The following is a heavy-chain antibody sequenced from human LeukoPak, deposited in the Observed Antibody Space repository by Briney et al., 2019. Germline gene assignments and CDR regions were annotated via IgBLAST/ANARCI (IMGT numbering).Heavy chain of an antibody. CDR2: FDPEDGET. CDR1: GYTLTELS. V-gene: IGHV1-24*01. CDR3: APIVVVPAAIRGGFDY. Sequence: ASVKVSCKVSGYTLTELSMHWVRQAPGKGLEWMGGFDPEDGETIYAQKFQGRVTMTEDTSTDTAYMELSSLRSEDTAVYYCAPIVVVPAAIRGGFDYWGQGTLVTVSS. D-gene: IGHD2-2*02. J-gene: IGHJ4*02.